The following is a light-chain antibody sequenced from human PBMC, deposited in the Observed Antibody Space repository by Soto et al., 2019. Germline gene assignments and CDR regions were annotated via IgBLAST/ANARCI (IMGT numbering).Light chain of an antibody. V-gene: IGKV3D-15*01. CDR3: QQYNNWPLT. Sequence: EIVMTQSPATRSVSPGERAPLSCMASQSVSSNLAWYQQKPGQAPRLLIYGASTRATGIPARFSGSGSGTEFTLTISSLQSEDFAVYYCQQYNNWPLTFGGGTKVEIK. CDR2: GAS. CDR1: QSVSSN. J-gene: IGKJ4*01.